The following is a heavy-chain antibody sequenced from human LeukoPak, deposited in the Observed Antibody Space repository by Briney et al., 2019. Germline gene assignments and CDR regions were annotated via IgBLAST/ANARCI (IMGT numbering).Heavy chain of an antibody. CDR2: IYYSGST. CDR3: TLQIAVAGTSDWFDP. Sequence: PSETLSLTCTVSGGSISSYYWSWIRQPPGRGLEWIGYIYYSGSTNYNPSLKSRVTISVDTSKNQFSLKLSSVTAADTAVYYCTLQIAVAGTSDWFDPWGQGTLVTVSS. D-gene: IGHD6-19*01. CDR1: GGSISSYY. V-gene: IGHV4-59*12. J-gene: IGHJ5*02.